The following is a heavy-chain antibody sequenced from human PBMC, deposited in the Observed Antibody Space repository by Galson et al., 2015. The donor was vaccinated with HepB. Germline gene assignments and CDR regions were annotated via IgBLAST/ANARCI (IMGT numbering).Heavy chain of an antibody. CDR2: IYPGDSDT. Sequence: QSGAEVKKPGESLRISCKGSGYSFTTYWIAWVRQMHGKALEWLGFIYPGDSDTKYSSCSQGQVTIPADRSISTAYLQWSSLKASDTAMYYCARRRYCSSTSCHEGAFDIWGQGTMVTVSS. CDR1: GYSFTTYW. J-gene: IGHJ3*02. CDR3: ARRRYCSSTSCHEGAFDI. V-gene: IGHV5-51*03. D-gene: IGHD2-2*01.